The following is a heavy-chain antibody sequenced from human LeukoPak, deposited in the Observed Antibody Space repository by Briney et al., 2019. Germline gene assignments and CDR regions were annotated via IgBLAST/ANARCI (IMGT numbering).Heavy chain of an antibody. CDR2: IYYSGST. CDR1: GGSISSSSYY. CDR3: ARGPLTYCGGDCYWIDY. J-gene: IGHJ4*02. D-gene: IGHD2-21*02. V-gene: IGHV4-39*01. Sequence: SETLSLTCTVSGGSISSSSYYWGWIRQPPGKGLEWIGSIYYSGSTYYNPSLKSRVTISVDTSKNQFSLKLSSVTAADTAVYYCARGPLTYCGGDCYWIDYWGQGTLVTVSS.